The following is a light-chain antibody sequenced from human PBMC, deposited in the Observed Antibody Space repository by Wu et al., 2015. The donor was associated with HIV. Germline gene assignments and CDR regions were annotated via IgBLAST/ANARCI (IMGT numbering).Light chain of an antibody. CDR1: ESVRGY. V-gene: IGKV3-11*01. CDR3: QQRSSWPQT. CDR2: NAY. Sequence: EIVLTQSPGSLSLSPGERATLSCRASESVRGYLAWYQQKPGQPPRLLIYNAYDRATGIPARFSGSGSGTDFTLTISSLEPDDFAVYYCQQRSSWPQTFGQGTKLEIK. J-gene: IGKJ2*01.